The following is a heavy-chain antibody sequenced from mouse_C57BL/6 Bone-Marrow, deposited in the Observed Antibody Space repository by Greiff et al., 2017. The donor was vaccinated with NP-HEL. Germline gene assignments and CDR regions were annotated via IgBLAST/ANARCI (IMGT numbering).Heavy chain of an antibody. Sequence: EVQLQQSGAELVKPGASVKLSCTASGFNITDYYMHWVKQRTEQGLEWIGRIDPEDGETKYAPKFPGKAPITADTSSNTAYLQLSSLTSEDTAVYYCAGYYYGSSSFDYWGQGTTLTVSS. CDR1: GFNITDYY. V-gene: IGHV14-2*01. D-gene: IGHD1-1*01. CDR3: AGYYYGSSSFDY. J-gene: IGHJ2*01. CDR2: IDPEDGET.